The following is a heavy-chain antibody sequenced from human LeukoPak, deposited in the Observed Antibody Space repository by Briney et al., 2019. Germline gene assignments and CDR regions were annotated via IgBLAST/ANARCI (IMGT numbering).Heavy chain of an antibody. D-gene: IGHD3-16*01. CDR3: VKEVSFGEMGGDN. CDR1: GFIFSNYG. V-gene: IGHV3-30*02. J-gene: IGHJ4*02. Sequence: PGGSLRLSCAASGFIFSNYGMHWDRQTPGKGLEWVTFIKSDGSEKDYADSVKGRFTISRDNSKSTLYLQMNSLRAEDMALYHCVKEVSFGEMGGDNWGQGTLVTVSS. CDR2: IKSDGSEK.